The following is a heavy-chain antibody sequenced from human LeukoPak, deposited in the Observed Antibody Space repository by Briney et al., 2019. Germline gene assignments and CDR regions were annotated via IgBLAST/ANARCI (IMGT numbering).Heavy chain of an antibody. V-gene: IGHV1-18*01. CDR1: GYTFTSYG. D-gene: IGHD2-15*01. CDR3: ARDLRWQPPDY. CDR2: ISAYNGNK. Sequence: ASVKVSCKASGYTFTSYGISWVRQAPGQGLEWMGWISAYNGNKNYAQKLQGRVTMTTDTSTRTADMELRSLRSDDTGVYYCARDLRWQPPDYWGQGTLATVPS. J-gene: IGHJ4*02.